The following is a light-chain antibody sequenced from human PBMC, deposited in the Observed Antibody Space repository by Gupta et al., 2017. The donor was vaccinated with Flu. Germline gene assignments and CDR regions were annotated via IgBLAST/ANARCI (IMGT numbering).Light chain of an antibody. V-gene: IGKV2-30*01. CDR2: QIS. J-gene: IGKJ1*01. Sequence: DVVMTQSPLSLPVTLGQPASISCRSSEGLVYSDGNTYLHWFQLRPCQSPRRLIYQISRRESGVPDRFSGSGSGTDFTLKISRVESEDVGVYFCMQGSRWPWTFGQGTKVEIK. CDR3: MQGSRWPWT. CDR1: EGLVYSDGNTY.